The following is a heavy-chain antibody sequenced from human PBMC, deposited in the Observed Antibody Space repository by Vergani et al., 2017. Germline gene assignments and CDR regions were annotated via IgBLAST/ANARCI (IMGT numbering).Heavy chain of an antibody. CDR3: ARDRDGCEPGAFDI. V-gene: IGHV4-59*01. J-gene: IGHJ3*02. Sequence: QVQLQESGPGLVKPSETLSLTCTVSGGSISSYYWSWIRQPPGKGLEWIGYIYYSGSTNYNPSLKSRVTISVDTSKNQFSLKLSSVTAADTAVYYCARDRDGCEPGAFDIWGQGTMVTVSS. CDR2: IYYSGST. D-gene: IGHD3-10*01. CDR1: GGSISSYY.